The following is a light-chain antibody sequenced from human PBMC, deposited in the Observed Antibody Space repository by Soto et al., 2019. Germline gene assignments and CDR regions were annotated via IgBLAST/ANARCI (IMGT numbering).Light chain of an antibody. CDR3: QQYNNWPHA. CDR1: QSVGSN. Sequence: EIVMTQSPATLSVSPGERATLSCRASQSVGSNLAWYQQKPGQAPRLLIYGASTRATGIPARFSGSGSGTEFTLTISSLQSEDFAVYYCQQYNNWPHAFGQGTKVDIK. J-gene: IGKJ1*01. V-gene: IGKV3-15*01. CDR2: GAS.